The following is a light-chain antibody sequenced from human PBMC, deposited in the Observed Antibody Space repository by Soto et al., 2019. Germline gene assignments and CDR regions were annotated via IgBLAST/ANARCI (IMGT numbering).Light chain of an antibody. V-gene: IGKV3-20*01. CDR1: QSVSSSY. Sequence: EIVLTQSPGTLSLSPGERATLSCRASQSVSSSYLAWYQQRPGQAPRLLTYDASSRATGIPDRFSVSGSGTDFTLTISRLEPEDFAVYYCQQFGSSRWTFGQGTKVEI. CDR2: DAS. CDR3: QQFGSSRWT. J-gene: IGKJ1*01.